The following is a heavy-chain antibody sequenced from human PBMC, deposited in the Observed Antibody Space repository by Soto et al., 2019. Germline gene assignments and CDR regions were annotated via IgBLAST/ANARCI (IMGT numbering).Heavy chain of an antibody. J-gene: IGHJ4*02. CDR1: GYAFTTYG. V-gene: IGHV1-18*01. D-gene: IGHD1-1*01. CDR2: ISAHNGNT. CDR3: ARGRYGDY. Sequence: QVHLLQSGAEVKKPGASVKVSCKGSGYAFTTYGITWVRQAPGQGLEWMGWISAHNGNTNYAQKLQGRVTVTRDTSTSTANTELRSPRSDETAVYYWARGRYGDYWGQGALVTVSS.